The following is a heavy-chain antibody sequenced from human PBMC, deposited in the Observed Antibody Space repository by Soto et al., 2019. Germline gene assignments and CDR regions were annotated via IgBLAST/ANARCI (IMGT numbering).Heavy chain of an antibody. Sequence: QVQLVESGGGVVQPGRSLTVSCAASGISISTYAMHGVRQAPGKGLEWVAVISQDGSVKYYSDSVKGRFTISRDNPKNTLFLQMNSLGADDTAVYYCAGRQQNYYYYGMDVWGQGTTVTVSS. CDR2: ISQDGSVK. V-gene: IGHV3-30*03. D-gene: IGHD6-13*01. J-gene: IGHJ6*02. CDR1: GISISTYA. CDR3: AGRQQNYYYYGMDV.